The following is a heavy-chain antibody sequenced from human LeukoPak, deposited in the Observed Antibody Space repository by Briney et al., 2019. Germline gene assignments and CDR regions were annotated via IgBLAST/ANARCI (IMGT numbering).Heavy chain of an antibody. CDR1: GFTFSNYA. J-gene: IGHJ4*02. CDR3: AKDLGKQLARESYYFDY. D-gene: IGHD6-6*01. CDR2: IGGNGIST. Sequence: GGSLRLSCAASGFTFSNYAMTWVRQAPGKGLEWVSAIGGNGISTWYADSVKGRFTISRDNSKSTPYLHMNSLRAEDTAVYYCAKDLGKQLARESYYFDYWGQGTLVTVSS. V-gene: IGHV3-23*01.